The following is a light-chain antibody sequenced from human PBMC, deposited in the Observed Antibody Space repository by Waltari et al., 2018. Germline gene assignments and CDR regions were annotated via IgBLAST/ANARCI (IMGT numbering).Light chain of an antibody. J-gene: IGKJ1*01. CDR3: QKYDRLPAT. CDR1: QSVSRF. V-gene: IGKV3-20*01. Sequence: CRASQSVSRFLAGYQQKPGQAPRLLIYGASTRATGIPDRFSGSGSGTDFSLTISRLEPEDFAVYYCQKYDRLPATFGQGTKVEIK. CDR2: GAS.